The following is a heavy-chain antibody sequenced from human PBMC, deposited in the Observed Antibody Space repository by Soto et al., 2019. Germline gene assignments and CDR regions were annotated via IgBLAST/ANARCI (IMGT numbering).Heavy chain of an antibody. CDR3: ARDRWGLWFGEFGMTTYYYGMDV. Sequence: GVSLRLSCAASGFTFSSYSMNWVRQAPGKGLEWVSYISSSSSTIYYADSVKGRFTISRDNAKNSLYLQMNSLRDEDTAVYYCARDRWGLWFGEFGMTTYYYGMDVWGQGTTVTVSS. J-gene: IGHJ6*02. D-gene: IGHD3-10*01. CDR1: GFTFSSYS. CDR2: ISSSSSTI. V-gene: IGHV3-48*02.